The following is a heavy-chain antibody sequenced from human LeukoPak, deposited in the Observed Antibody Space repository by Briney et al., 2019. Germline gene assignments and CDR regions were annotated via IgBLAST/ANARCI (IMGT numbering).Heavy chain of an antibody. J-gene: IGHJ3*02. CDR2: ISGSGGST. D-gene: IGHD2-15*01. Sequence: GGSLRLSCAASGFTFSSYAMSWVRQAPGKGLEWVSAISGSGGSTYYADSVKGRFTISRDNSKNTLYLQMNSLRAEDTAVYYCAKEVVVVVAAGGFDAFDIWGQGTMDTVSS. CDR3: AKEVVVVVAAGGFDAFDI. CDR1: GFTFSSYA. V-gene: IGHV3-23*01.